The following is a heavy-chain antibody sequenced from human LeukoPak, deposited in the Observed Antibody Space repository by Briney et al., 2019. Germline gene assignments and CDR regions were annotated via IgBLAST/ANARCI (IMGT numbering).Heavy chain of an antibody. J-gene: IGHJ5*02. V-gene: IGHV4-4*02. CDR2: IYHSEST. CDR3: ATPTYYYGSGSS. Sequence: SETLSLTCAVSGGSISSSNWWSWVRQPPGKGLEWIGEIYHSESTNYNPSLKSRVTISVDKSRNQFSLKLSSVTAADTAVYYCATPTYYYGSGSSWGQGTLVTVSS. CDR1: GGSISSSNW. D-gene: IGHD3-10*01.